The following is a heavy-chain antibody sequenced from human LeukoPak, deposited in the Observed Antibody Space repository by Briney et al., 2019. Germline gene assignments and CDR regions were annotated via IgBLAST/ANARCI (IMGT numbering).Heavy chain of an antibody. Sequence: TSETLSLTCGVSGGSIDITNYWSWVRPAPGKGLEWIGEISHDGTRNYNPSLRSRVAMSFDRANNYFSLSLTAVTAADTALYYCTRESRPFCPFAFWGQGVMVTISS. J-gene: IGHJ4*02. D-gene: IGHD2-2*01. CDR1: GGSIDITNY. CDR2: ISHDGTR. CDR3: TRESRPFCPFAF. V-gene: IGHV4-4*02.